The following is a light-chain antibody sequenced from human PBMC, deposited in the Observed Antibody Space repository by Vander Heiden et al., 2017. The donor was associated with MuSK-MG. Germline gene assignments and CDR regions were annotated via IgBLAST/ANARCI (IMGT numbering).Light chain of an antibody. V-gene: IGLV1-47*01. CDR2: TNN. J-gene: IGLJ1*01. Sequence: QSVLTQPPSASGTPGQRVTISCSGSSPNIGSNSVYWYQQLPGTAPKLLFYTNNQRPSGVPGRFSGSKSGTSASLAISGLRSEDEADYYCAAWDDSLSAHVFGPGTRVTVL. CDR1: SPNIGSNS. CDR3: AAWDDSLSAHV.